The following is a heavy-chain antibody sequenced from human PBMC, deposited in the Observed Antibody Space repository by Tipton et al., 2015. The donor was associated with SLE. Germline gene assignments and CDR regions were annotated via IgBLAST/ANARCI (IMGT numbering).Heavy chain of an antibody. V-gene: IGHV4-31*03. CDR2: MSYSGST. CDR3: ARGTKLGNHYYYYYMDV. CDR1: GGSISSDDYY. Sequence: TLSLTCTVSGGSISSDDYYWTWIRQHPGKGLEWIGHMSYSGSTYYNPSLKSRITISVDTSKSQFSLKLSSVTAADTAVYYCARGTKLGNHYYYYYMDVWGKGTTVTVSS. J-gene: IGHJ6*03. D-gene: IGHD7-27*01.